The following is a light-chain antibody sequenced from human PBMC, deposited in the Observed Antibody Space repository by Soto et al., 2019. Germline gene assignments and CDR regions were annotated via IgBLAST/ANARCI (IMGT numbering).Light chain of an antibody. Sequence: EIVMTQSPVTLSVSPGERATLSCRASQSVSSSYLAWYQQKLGQAPRLLIYGASSRASGIPDRFSGSGSGTDFTLTISRLEPEDFAVYYCQQYGRSPNAFGQGTRLEIK. J-gene: IGKJ5*01. V-gene: IGKV3-20*01. CDR2: GAS. CDR1: QSVSSSY. CDR3: QQYGRSPNA.